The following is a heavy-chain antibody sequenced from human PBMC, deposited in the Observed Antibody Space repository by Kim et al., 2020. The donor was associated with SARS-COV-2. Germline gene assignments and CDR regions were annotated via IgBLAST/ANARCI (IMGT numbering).Heavy chain of an antibody. CDR2: ISSSSSYI. D-gene: IGHD3-9*01. CDR3: ARDVKAQYYDILTGYSGMDV. V-gene: IGHV3-21*01. J-gene: IGHJ6*02. Sequence: GGSLRLSCAASGFTFSSYSMNWVRQAPGKGLEWVSSISSSSSYIYYADSVKGRFTISRDNAKNSLYLQMNSLRAEDTAVYYCARDVKAQYYDILTGYSGMDVWGQGTTVTVSS. CDR1: GFTFSSYS.